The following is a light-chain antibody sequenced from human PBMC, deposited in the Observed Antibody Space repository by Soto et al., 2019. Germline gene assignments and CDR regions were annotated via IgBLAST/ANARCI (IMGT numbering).Light chain of an antibody. CDR3: QTWGTAVV. V-gene: IGLV4-69*01. J-gene: IGLJ2*01. CDR1: SGHISYT. CDR2: LNSDGSH. Sequence: QPVLTQSPSASAYLGASVKLTCTLSSGHISYTIAWHQQQPEKGPRYLMKLNSDGSHSKGDGIPDRFSGSSSGAERYLTISSLQSEDEADYYCQTWGTAVVFGGGTKLTVL.